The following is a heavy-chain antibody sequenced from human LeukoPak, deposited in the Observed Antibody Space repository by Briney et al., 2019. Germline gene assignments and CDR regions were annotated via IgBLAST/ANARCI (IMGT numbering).Heavy chain of an antibody. CDR3: ARKLGHCSSTSCYYWFDP. J-gene: IGHJ5*02. D-gene: IGHD2-2*01. CDR2: MNPNSGNT. Sequence: GASVKVSCKASGYTFISYDINWVRQATGQGLEWMGWMNPNSGNTGYAQKFQGRVTITRNTSISTAYMELSSLRSEDTAVYYCARKLGHCSSTSCYYWFDPWGQGTLVTVSS. CDR1: GYTFISYD. V-gene: IGHV1-8*03.